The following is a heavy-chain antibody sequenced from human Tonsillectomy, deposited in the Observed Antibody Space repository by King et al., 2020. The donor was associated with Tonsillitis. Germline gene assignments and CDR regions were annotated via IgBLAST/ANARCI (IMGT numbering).Heavy chain of an antibody. CDR3: AKDGEVVTMAFDY. D-gene: IGHD4-23*01. J-gene: IGHJ4*02. Sequence: VQLVESGGGLVQPGGSLRLSCAASGFTFSNYAISWGRQARGKGLEWGSVISGSGGRTYYADSVKGRFTISRDNSKNKLYLQMNSLRAEDTAVYYCAKDGEVVTMAFDYWGQGTLVTVSS. CDR1: GFTFSNYA. V-gene: IGHV3-23*04. CDR2: ISGSGGRT.